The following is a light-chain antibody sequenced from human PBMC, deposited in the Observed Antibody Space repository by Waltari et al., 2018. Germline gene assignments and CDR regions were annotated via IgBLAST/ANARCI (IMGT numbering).Light chain of an antibody. CDR1: SCDDGASNY. CDR2: DVS. Sequence: QSALTQPASVSGSPGQSITIPCTGTSCDDGASNYVSWYQQHPGKAPKLMIFDVSNRPSGVSNRFSGSKSGNTASLTISGLQAEDEADYYCSSYISSSTLELFGGGTSLTVL. J-gene: IGLJ2*01. V-gene: IGLV2-14*03. CDR3: SSYISSSTLEL.